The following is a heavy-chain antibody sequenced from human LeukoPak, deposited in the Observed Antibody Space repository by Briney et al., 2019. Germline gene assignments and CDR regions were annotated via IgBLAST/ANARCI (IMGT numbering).Heavy chain of an antibody. V-gene: IGHV4-30-4*01. D-gene: IGHD3-22*01. CDR3: ARTGNYYDSSGYYYTDYFDY. CDR2: IYYSGTT. CDR1: GGSISSGDYY. Sequence: SQTLSLTCTVSGGSISSGDYYWSWVRQPPRKCLECIGYIYYSGTTYYNPSLKSRVTISVDTSKNQFSLKLSSVTAADTAVYYCARTGNYYDSSGYYYTDYFDYWGQGTLVTVSS. J-gene: IGHJ4*02.